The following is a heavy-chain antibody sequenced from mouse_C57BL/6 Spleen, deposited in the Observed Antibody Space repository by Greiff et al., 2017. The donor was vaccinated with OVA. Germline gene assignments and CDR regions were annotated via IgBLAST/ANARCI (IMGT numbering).Heavy chain of an antibody. CDR1: GYSITSGYY. V-gene: IGHV3-6*01. CDR2: ISYDGSN. D-gene: IGHD4-1*01. CDR3: ARDNWERGRGYFDY. Sequence: EVKLVESGPGLVKPSQSLSLTCSVTGYSITSGYYWNWIRQFPGNKLEWMGYISYDGSNNYNPSLKNRISITRDTSKNQFFLKLNSVTTEDTATYYCARDNWERGRGYFDYWGQGTTLTVSS. J-gene: IGHJ2*01.